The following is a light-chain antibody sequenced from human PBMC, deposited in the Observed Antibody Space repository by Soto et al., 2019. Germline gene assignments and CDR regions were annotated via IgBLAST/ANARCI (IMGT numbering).Light chain of an antibody. V-gene: IGKV3D-20*01. CDR1: QSVSSSY. CDR3: QQYGRSIT. J-gene: IGKJ5*01. Sequence: ELLMTQYPETLSFSPRRITNMSCWASQSVSSSYLAWYQQKPGLAPRLLIYDASSRATGIPDRFSGSGSGTDFTHTITSLEPEEFAVYYCQQYGRSITFGQGTRLEIK. CDR2: DAS.